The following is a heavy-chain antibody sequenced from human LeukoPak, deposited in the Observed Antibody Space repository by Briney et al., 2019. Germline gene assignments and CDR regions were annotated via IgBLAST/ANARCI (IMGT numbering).Heavy chain of an antibody. Sequence: GGSLRLSCATSGFTFSSYGMHWVRQAPGKGLEWVAFIRYDGSNKYYADSVKGRFTISRDNSKNTLYLQMNSLRAEDTAVYYCAKDRGYYYYYYYMDVWGKGTTVTISS. CDR2: IRYDGSNK. J-gene: IGHJ6*03. CDR1: GFTFSSYG. D-gene: IGHD3-16*01. V-gene: IGHV3-30*02. CDR3: AKDRGYYYYYYYMDV.